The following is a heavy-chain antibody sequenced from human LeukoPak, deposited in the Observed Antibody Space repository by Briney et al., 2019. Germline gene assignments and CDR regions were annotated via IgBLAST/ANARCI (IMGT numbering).Heavy chain of an antibody. Sequence: SETLSLTCAVYGGSFGGYYWSWIRQPPGKGLEWIGEINHSGSTNYNPSLKSRVTISVDTSKNQFSLKLSSVTAADTAVYYCARDSAATIFDYWGQGTLVTVSS. CDR2: INHSGST. J-gene: IGHJ4*02. CDR3: ARDSAATIFDY. CDR1: GGSFGGYY. D-gene: IGHD5-12*01. V-gene: IGHV4-34*01.